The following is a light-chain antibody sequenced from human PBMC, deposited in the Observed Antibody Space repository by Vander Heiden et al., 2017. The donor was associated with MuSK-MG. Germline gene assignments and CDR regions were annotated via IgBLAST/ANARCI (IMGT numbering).Light chain of an antibody. J-gene: IGKJ5*01. Sequence: EIVMTQSPATLSVSPGERATLSCRASQSVSTNLAWYQQKPGQAPRLLIYDASTRATGLPARFSGSGSGTEFTLTISSLQSEDFAVYYCQQDNTWPDAFGQGTRLEIK. CDR2: DAS. CDR3: QQDNTWPDA. CDR1: QSVSTN. V-gene: IGKV3-15*01.